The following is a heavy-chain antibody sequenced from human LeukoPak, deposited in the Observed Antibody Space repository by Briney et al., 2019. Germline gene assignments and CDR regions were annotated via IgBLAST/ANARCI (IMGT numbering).Heavy chain of an antibody. J-gene: IGHJ4*02. Sequence: GESLKISCKGSGYSFSSYWISWVRQMPGKGLGWMGRIDPSDSYTNYSPSFQGHVTISADKSISTAYLQWSSLKASDTAMYYCARHRGGGSIYYFDYWGQGTLVTVSS. D-gene: IGHD2-2*01. CDR2: IDPSDSYT. CDR1: GYSFSSYW. V-gene: IGHV5-10-1*01. CDR3: ARHRGGGSIYYFDY.